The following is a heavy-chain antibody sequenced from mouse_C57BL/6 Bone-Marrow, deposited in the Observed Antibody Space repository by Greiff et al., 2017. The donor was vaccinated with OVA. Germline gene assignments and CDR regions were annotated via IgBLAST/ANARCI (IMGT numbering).Heavy chain of an antibody. CDR3: ARHSYDYDGGTWFAY. D-gene: IGHD2-4*01. V-gene: IGHV5-2*01. CDR1: EYEFPSHD. Sequence: DVKLVESGGGLVQPGESLKLSCESNEYEFPSHDMSWVRKTPEKRLELVAAINSDGGSTYYPDTMERRFIISRDNTKKTLYLQMSSLRSEDTALYYCARHSYDYDGGTWFAYWGQGTLVTVSA. J-gene: IGHJ3*01. CDR2: INSDGGST.